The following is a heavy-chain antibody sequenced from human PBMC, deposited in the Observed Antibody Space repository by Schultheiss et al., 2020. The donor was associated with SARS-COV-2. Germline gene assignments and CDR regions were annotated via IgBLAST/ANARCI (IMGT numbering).Heavy chain of an antibody. J-gene: IGHJ5*02. CDR3: ARVLDTVVRGVSWFDP. Sequence: SETLSLTCPVSGGSISSSSYYWGWIRQPPGKGLEWIGYIYYSGSTNYNPSLKSRVTISVDTSKNQFSLKLSSVTAADTAVYYCARVLDTVVRGVSWFDPWGQGTLVTVSS. D-gene: IGHD3-10*01. V-gene: IGHV4-61*05. CDR1: GGSISSSSYY. CDR2: IYYSGST.